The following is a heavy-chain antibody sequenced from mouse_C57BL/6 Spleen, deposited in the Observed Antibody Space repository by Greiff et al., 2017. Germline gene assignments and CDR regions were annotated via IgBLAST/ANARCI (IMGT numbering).Heavy chain of an antibody. Sequence: EVKLVESGGGLVQPKGSLKLSCAASGFSFNTYAMNWVRQAPGNGLEWVARIRSKSNNYATYYADSVKDRFTISRDDSESMLYLQMNNLKTEDKARYYCTLAWFAYWGQGTLVTVSA. V-gene: IGHV10-1*01. CDR1: GFSFNTYA. D-gene: IGHD2-10*02. CDR3: TLAWFAY. J-gene: IGHJ3*01. CDR2: IRSKSNNYAT.